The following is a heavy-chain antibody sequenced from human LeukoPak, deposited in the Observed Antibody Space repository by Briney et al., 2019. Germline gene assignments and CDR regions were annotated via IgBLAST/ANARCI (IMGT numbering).Heavy chain of an antibody. CDR3: AAQPSRYCTSTSCFAAYYFDY. V-gene: IGHV3-9*01. CDR1: GFTFDDYA. D-gene: IGHD2-2*01. CDR2: LSWNSASI. J-gene: IGHJ4*02. Sequence: GGSLRLSCAASGFTFDDYAMHWVRHAPGEGLEGVSGLSWNSASIGYADSVKGRFTISRDNAKNSPYLQMNSLSAEDTALYYCAAQPSRYCTSTSCFAAYYFDYWGQGTLVTVSS.